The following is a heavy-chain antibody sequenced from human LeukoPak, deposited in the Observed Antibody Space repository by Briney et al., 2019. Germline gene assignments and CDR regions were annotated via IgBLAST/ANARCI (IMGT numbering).Heavy chain of an antibody. V-gene: IGHV1-18*01. J-gene: IGHJ4*02. CDR1: GYTFTSYG. Sequence: GVSVKVSCKASGYTFTSYGISWVRQAPGQGLEWMGWISAYNGNTNYAQKLQGRVTMTTDTSTSTAYMELRSLRSDDTAVYYCAREVVPDYDFWSGYYTPQHFDYWGQGTLVTVSS. CDR3: AREVVPDYDFWSGYYTPQHFDY. CDR2: ISAYNGNT. D-gene: IGHD3-3*01.